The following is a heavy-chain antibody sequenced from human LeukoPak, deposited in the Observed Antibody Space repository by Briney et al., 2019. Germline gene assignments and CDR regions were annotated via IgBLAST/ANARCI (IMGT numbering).Heavy chain of an antibody. CDR1: GFTFSSYG. D-gene: IGHD5-18*01. CDR3: ARRAVQLGRYYYYMDV. CDR2: IRYDGSNK. J-gene: IGHJ6*03. Sequence: GGSLRLSCAASGFTFSSYGMHWVRQAPGKGLEWVAFIRYDGSNKYYADSVKGRFTISRDNSKNTLYLEMNSLRAEDTAVYYCARRAVQLGRYYYYMDVWGKGTTVTVSS. V-gene: IGHV3-30*02.